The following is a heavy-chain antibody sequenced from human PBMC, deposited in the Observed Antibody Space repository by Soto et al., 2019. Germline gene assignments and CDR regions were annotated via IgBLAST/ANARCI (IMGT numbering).Heavy chain of an antibody. Sequence: QVQLVQSGAEVKKPGASVKVSCKASGYTFTSYVISWVRQAPGQVLEWMGWISAYNGNTHYAQKLQGRVTMTTGTSTSTAYMELRSLRSDDTAVYYCASYREQLVLYGMDVWVQGTTVTVSS. V-gene: IGHV1-18*01. CDR1: GYTFTSYV. D-gene: IGHD6-13*01. CDR2: ISAYNGNT. J-gene: IGHJ6*02. CDR3: ASYREQLVLYGMDV.